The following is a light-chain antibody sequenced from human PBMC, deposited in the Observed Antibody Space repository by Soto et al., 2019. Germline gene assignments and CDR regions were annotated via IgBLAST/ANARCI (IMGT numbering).Light chain of an antibody. J-gene: IGLJ1*01. Sequence: QSVLTQPASVSGSPGQSITISCTGTSSDVGGYNYVSWCQQHPGKAPKLMIYEVSNRPSGVSNRFSGSKSGNTASLTISGLQAEDEADYYCSSYTSSSTPYYVLGNGTKVT. CDR1: SSDVGGYNY. V-gene: IGLV2-14*01. CDR2: EVS. CDR3: SSYTSSSTPYYV.